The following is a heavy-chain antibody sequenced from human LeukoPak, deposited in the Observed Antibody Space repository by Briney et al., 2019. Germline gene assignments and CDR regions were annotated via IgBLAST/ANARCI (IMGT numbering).Heavy chain of an antibody. CDR1: GGSISSYY. V-gene: IGHV4-59*01. D-gene: IGHD4-23*01. J-gene: IGHJ4*02. CDR2: IYYSGST. Sequence: SETLSLTCTVSGGSISSYYWSWIQQPPGEGLEWIGYIYYSGSTNYNPSLKSRVTISVDTSKNQFSLKLSSVTAADTAVYYCARADFGGNPYFDYWGQGTLVTVSS. CDR3: ARADFGGNPYFDY.